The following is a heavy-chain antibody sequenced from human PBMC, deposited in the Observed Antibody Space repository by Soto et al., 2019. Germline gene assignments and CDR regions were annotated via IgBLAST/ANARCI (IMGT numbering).Heavy chain of an antibody. CDR2: IIPIFGTA. V-gene: IGHV1-69*06. Sequence: QVQLVQSGAEVKKPGSSVKVSCKASGGTFSSYAISWVRQAPGQGLEWMEGIIPIFGTANYAQKFQGRVTITADKSTSTAYMELSSLRSEDTAVYYCARPDYGGNTQFYYYGMDVWGQGTTVTVSS. D-gene: IGHD4-17*01. CDR1: GGTFSSYA. J-gene: IGHJ6*02. CDR3: ARPDYGGNTQFYYYGMDV.